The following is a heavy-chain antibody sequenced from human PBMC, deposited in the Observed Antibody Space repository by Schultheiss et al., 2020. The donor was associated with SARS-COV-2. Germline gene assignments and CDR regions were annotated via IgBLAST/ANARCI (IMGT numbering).Heavy chain of an antibody. J-gene: IGHJ6*02. Sequence: GGSLRLSCAASGFTFSSYGMHWVRQAPGKGLEWVAVIWYDGSNKYYADSVKGRFTISRDNSKNSLYVNSLRAEDTAVYYCAKSPDILLGYYYGMDVWGQGTTVTVSS. CDR1: GFTFSSYG. D-gene: IGHD2-15*01. CDR3: AKSPDILLGYYYGMDV. CDR2: IWYDGSNK. V-gene: IGHV3-33*06.